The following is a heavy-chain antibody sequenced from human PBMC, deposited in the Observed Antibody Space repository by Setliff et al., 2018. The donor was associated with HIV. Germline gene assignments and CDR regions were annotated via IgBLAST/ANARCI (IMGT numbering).Heavy chain of an antibody. Sequence: ASVKVSCKASGYTFTDYYIHWVRHAPGQGLEWMGRINPNSGGTNYAQKFQGRVTMTRDTSISSAYMELSRLKSDDTAVYYCATKVYCTNGVCLDAFDLWGQGTMVTVSS. V-gene: IGHV1-2*06. J-gene: IGHJ3*01. CDR1: GYTFTDYY. CDR2: INPNSGGT. D-gene: IGHD2-8*01. CDR3: ATKVYCTNGVCLDAFDL.